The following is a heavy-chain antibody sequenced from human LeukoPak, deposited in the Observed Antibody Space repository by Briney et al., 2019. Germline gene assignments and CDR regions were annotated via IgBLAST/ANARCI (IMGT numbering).Heavy chain of an antibody. J-gene: IGHJ5*02. CDR2: INHSGST. V-gene: IGHV4-34*01. CDR3: ARGGRGGYCSSTSCTNWFDP. CDR1: GGSFSGYY. D-gene: IGHD2-2*01. Sequence: PSETLSLTCAVYGGSFSGYYWSWIRQPPGKGLEWIGEINHSGSTNYNPSLKSRVTISVDTSKNHFSLKLSSVTAADTALYYCARGGRGGYCSSTSCTNWFDPWGQGTLVTVSS.